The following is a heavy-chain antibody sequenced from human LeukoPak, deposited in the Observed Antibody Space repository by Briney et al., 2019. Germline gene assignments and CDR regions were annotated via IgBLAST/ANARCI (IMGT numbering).Heavy chain of an antibody. Sequence: GGSLRLSCAASGFTFSSYSMNWVRQAPGKGLEWVSSISSSSSYIYYADSAKGRFTISRDNAKNSLYLQMNSLRAEDTAVYYCAREAAVAGPPSCWGQGTLVTVSS. J-gene: IGHJ4*02. CDR1: GFTFSSYS. CDR3: AREAAVAGPPSC. V-gene: IGHV3-21*01. D-gene: IGHD6-19*01. CDR2: ISSSSSYI.